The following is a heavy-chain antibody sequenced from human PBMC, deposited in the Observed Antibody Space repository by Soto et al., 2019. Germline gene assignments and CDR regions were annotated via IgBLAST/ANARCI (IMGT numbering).Heavy chain of an antibody. CDR2: ISGSGGST. CDR3: AKTGQIVATITPFDY. D-gene: IGHD5-12*01. Sequence: VGSLRLSCAASGFTCSSYAMSWVRQAPGKGLEWVSAISGSGGSTYYADSVKGRFTISRDNSKNTLYLQMNSLRAEDTAVYYCAKTGQIVATITPFDYWGQGTLVTVSS. CDR1: GFTCSSYA. V-gene: IGHV3-23*01. J-gene: IGHJ4*02.